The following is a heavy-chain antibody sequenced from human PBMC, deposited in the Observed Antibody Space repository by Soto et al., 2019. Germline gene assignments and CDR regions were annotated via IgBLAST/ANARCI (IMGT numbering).Heavy chain of an antibody. J-gene: IGHJ4*02. D-gene: IGHD5-12*01. V-gene: IGHV1-3*01. CDR3: ATPIVAFY. CDR2: INAGNGNT. CDR1: GYTFTSYA. Sequence: QVQLVQSGAEVKKPGASVKVSCKASGYTFTSYAIHWVRQAPGQRLEWMGWINAGNGNTKYSQKFQGRVIITRDTSSGTAYMELSSLRSEDTAVYYCATPIVAFYCGQGTLVTVSS.